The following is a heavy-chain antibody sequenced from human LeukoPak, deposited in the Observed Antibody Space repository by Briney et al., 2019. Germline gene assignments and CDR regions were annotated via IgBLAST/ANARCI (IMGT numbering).Heavy chain of an antibody. D-gene: IGHD5-24*01. V-gene: IGHV4-59*08. CDR3: ARLPEGGYATSLGWIGP. CDR1: GVSISSSY. J-gene: IGHJ5*02. CDR2: ISYTGVS. Sequence: SETLSLTCTVSGVSISSSYWIWIRQTPGKGLEWIGYISYTGVSSYNPSIKSRVTIAVDMSKNQFSLNVSSVTAADTAVYYCARLPEGGYATSLGWIGPWGQGTRVSVSS.